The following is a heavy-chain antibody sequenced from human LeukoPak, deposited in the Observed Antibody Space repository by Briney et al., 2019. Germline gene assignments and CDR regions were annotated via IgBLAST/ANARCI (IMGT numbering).Heavy chain of an antibody. J-gene: IGHJ4*02. V-gene: IGHV3-74*01. CDR3: ARGRGYYYDSSGSVTDY. CDR2: INSDGSST. CDR1: GFTFSSYW. Sequence: PGGSLRLSCAASGFTFSSYWMHWVRQAPGKGLVWVSRINSDGSSTSYADSVKGRFTISRDNAKNTLYLQMNSLRAEDTAVYYCARGRGYYYDSSGSVTDYWGQGTLVTVSS. D-gene: IGHD3-22*01.